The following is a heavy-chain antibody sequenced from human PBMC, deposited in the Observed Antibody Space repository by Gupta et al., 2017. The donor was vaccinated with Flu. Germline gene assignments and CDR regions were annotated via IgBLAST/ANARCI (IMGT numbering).Heavy chain of an antibody. J-gene: IGHJ5*02. D-gene: IGHD1-20*01. V-gene: IGHV4-34*01. CDR3: ARGYYTAGITGIIGRARTRATGFDP. CDR2: INHSGST. Sequence: PPGKGREWMGEINHSGSTNYNPSLKSRVTISVDTSKNQFSLKLSSVTAADTAVYYCARGYYTAGITGIIGRARTRATGFDPWGQGTLVTVSS.